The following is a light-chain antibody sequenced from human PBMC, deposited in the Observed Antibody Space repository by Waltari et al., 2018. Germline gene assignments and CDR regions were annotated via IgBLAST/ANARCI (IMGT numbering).Light chain of an antibody. CDR1: SGDVGNYNL. J-gene: IGLJ2*01. V-gene: IGLV2-23*02. CDR3: SSYAAYNTVI. CDR2: GVN. Sequence: QSTLTQPASVSGSLGQSITISCIGTSGDVGNYNLVSWYQQHPGKAPKFMIYGVNKRPSGVSNRFPGSKSGNTASLTISGLQGEDEAIYFCSSYAAYNTVIFGGGTKVTVL.